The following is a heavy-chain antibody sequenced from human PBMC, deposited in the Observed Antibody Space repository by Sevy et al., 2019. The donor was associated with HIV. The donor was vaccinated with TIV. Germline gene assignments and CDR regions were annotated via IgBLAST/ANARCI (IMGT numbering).Heavy chain of an antibody. CDR3: VKGSSSSFFDFWFDP. D-gene: IGHD6-6*01. Sequence: GGSLRLSCSASGFTFSSYAMHWVRQAPGKGLEYVSAISSNGGSTYYADSVKGRFTISRDNSKNTLYLQMSSLRAEDTAVYYCVKGSSSSFFDFWFDPWGQRTLVTVSS. CDR1: GFTFSSYA. CDR2: ISSNGGST. J-gene: IGHJ5*02. V-gene: IGHV3-64D*06.